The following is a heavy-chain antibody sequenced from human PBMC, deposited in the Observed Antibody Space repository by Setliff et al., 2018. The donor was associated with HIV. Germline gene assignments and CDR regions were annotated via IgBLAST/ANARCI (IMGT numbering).Heavy chain of an antibody. V-gene: IGHV3-73*01. Sequence: GGSLRLSCSASGFTFSGSAMHWVRQASGKGLEWVGLIRTKTNTYATAYGASVKGRFTISRDDSKSIAYLQMNSLKTEDTAVYYCTRLGSYEGYFDYWGQGTLVTVSS. CDR3: TRLGSYEGYFDY. J-gene: IGHJ4*02. CDR1: GFTFSGSA. D-gene: IGHD5-18*01. CDR2: IRTKTNTYAT.